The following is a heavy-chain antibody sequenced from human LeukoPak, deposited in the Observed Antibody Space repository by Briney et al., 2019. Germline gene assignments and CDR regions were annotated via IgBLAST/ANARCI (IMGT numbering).Heavy chain of an antibody. Sequence: GGSLRRSCAASGLTFSDHAMGWVRQAPGKGLEWGSSISGSSGNTYYADSVKGRYSISRDNSKNTLFLQINRLRAEDTAIYYCANWGAGTKGLYWGQGTLVTVSS. CDR3: ANWGAGTKGLY. CDR1: GLTFSDHA. V-gene: IGHV3-23*01. J-gene: IGHJ4*02. CDR2: ISGSSGNT. D-gene: IGHD1-1*01.